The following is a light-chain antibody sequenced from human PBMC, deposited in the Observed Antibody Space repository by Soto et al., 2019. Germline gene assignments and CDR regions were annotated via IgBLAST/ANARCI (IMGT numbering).Light chain of an antibody. CDR2: GVS. CDR3: VSFPTSITVEV. CDR1: SSDIGAYNY. Sequence: QSALTQPASVSGSPGQSITISCTGTSSDIGAYNYVSWYQQHPGKAPKLIIYGVSHRPSGVSTRFSGSKSGLTAPLTISGLQAEDEADYYCVSFPTSITVEVLGSGTKLT. V-gene: IGLV2-14*01. J-gene: IGLJ1*01.